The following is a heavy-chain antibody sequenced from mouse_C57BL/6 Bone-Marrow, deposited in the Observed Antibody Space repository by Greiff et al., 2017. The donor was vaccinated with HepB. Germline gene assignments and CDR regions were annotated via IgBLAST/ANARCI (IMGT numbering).Heavy chain of an antibody. Sequence: QVQLQQPGAELVMPGASVKLSCKASGYTFTSYWMHWVKQRPGPGLEWIGAIDPSDSYTTYNQKFKGKSTLPVDKSSSTAYMQLSRRTSEDAAVYYCARTGKMTTDDWGQGTTLTVAS. CDR1: GYTFTSYW. V-gene: IGHV1-69*01. CDR2: IDPSDSYT. D-gene: IGHD2-12*01. J-gene: IGHJ2*01. CDR3: ARTGKMTTDD.